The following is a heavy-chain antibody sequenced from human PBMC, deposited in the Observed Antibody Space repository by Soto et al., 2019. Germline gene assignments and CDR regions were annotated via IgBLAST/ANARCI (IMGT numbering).Heavy chain of an antibody. CDR2: IFPGDSDT. Sequence: GESLKISCKGSGYSFASSWIAWVRQMPGKGLELMGIIFPGDSDTRYSPSFQGQVTISADKSISTAYLQWSSLKASDTAMYYCARQSDGHAFDIWGQGTMVTVSS. V-gene: IGHV5-51*01. CDR3: ARQSDGHAFDI. J-gene: IGHJ3*02. CDR1: GYSFASSW.